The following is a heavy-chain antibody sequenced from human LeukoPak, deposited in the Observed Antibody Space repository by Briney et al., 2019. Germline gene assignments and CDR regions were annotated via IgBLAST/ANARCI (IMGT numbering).Heavy chain of an antibody. Sequence: GGSLRLSCAASGFTVSSDYMSWVRQAPGKGLEWVSVIYSGGTTHYADSVKGRFTISRDNSKNTVYLQMNSLRAEDTAVYYCARSPYSSSWPGYFDLWGRGTLVTVSS. CDR1: GFTVSSDY. CDR3: ARSPYSSSWPGYFDL. J-gene: IGHJ2*01. D-gene: IGHD6-13*01. CDR2: IYSGGTT. V-gene: IGHV3-66*01.